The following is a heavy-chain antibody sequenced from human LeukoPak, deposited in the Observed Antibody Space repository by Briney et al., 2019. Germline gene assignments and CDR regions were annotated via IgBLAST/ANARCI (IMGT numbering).Heavy chain of an antibody. D-gene: IGHD2-15*01. CDR3: ARPGRDCRGGSCYYDHFYNMDV. J-gene: IGHJ6*03. CDR1: GVSISSGSYY. V-gene: IGHV4-39*01. CDR2: IYYSGST. Sequence: SETLSLTCTVSGVSISSGSYYWGWIRQPPGQGLEWIGSIYYSGSTSYHPSFKSRVTISVDTSKNQFSLKLSSVSAADTAVYYCARPGRDCRGGSCYYDHFYNMDVWGRGTTITVSS.